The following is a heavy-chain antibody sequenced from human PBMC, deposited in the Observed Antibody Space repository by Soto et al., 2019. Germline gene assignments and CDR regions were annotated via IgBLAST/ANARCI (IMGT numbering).Heavy chain of an antibody. CDR2: ISYDGSNK. D-gene: IGHD3-10*01. CDR3: ARGASVLLWFGELYWFDP. Sequence: PGGSLRLSCAASGFTFSSYAMHWVRQAPGKGLEWVAVISYDGSNKYYADSVKGRFTISRDNSKNTLYLQMNRLRAEDTAVYYCARGASVLLWFGELYWFDPWGQGT. CDR1: GFTFSSYA. V-gene: IGHV3-30-3*01. J-gene: IGHJ5*02.